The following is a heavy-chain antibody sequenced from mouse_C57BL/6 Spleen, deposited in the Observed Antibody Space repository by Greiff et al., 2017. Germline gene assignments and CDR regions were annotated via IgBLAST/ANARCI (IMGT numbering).Heavy chain of an antibody. CDR1: GYTFTSYD. CDR2: IYPRDGST. J-gene: IGHJ4*01. CDR3: ARWRGYAMDY. V-gene: IGHV1-85*01. Sequence: VQGVESGPELVKPGASVKLSCKASGYTFTSYDINWVKQRPGQGLEWIGWIYPRDGSTKYNEKFKGKATLTVDTSSSTAYMELHSLTSEDSAVYFCARWRGYAMDYWGQGTSVTVSS.